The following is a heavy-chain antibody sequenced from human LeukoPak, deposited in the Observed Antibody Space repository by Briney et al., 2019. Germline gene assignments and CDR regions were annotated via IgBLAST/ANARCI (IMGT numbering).Heavy chain of an antibody. V-gene: IGHV4-31*03. D-gene: IGHD4-11*01. CDR3: ARGGTPYSNPYNRFDP. Sequence: ASETLSLTCTVSGGSISSGGYYWSWIRQHPGKGLEWIGYIYYSGSTYYNPSLKSRVAISVDTSKNQFSLKLSSVTAADTAVYYCARGGTPYSNPYNRFDPWGQGTLVTVSS. J-gene: IGHJ5*02. CDR1: GGSISSGGYY. CDR2: IYYSGST.